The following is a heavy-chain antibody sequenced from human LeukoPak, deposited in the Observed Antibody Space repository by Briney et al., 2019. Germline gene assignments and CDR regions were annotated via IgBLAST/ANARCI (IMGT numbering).Heavy chain of an antibody. CDR3: ARGPSARFFGVAKGAFDI. D-gene: IGHD3-3*01. CDR1: GFSFTTYW. V-gene: IGHV3-7*01. Sequence: GGSLRLSCAASGFSFTTYWMGWVRQAPGKGLEWVANINQDESSQYYVDAVRGRFTISRDNSKNTLDLQMNSLRAEDTAVYYCARGPSARFFGVAKGAFDIWGQGTMVTVSS. J-gene: IGHJ3*02. CDR2: INQDESSQ.